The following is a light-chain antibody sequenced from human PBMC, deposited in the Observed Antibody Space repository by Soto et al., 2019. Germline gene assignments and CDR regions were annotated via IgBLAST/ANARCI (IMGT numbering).Light chain of an antibody. Sequence: EIVMTQSPATLCVSPGERCTLYCRASESVSSSLAWYQHQTGQSHRLLIYGASTRATNIADRFSGSGSGTEFTLTISRLQPEDFAVYYCQQYRNWPLTFGGGAKWIS. CDR1: ESVSSS. CDR3: QQYRNWPLT. J-gene: IGKJ4*01. V-gene: IGKV3-15*01. CDR2: GAS.